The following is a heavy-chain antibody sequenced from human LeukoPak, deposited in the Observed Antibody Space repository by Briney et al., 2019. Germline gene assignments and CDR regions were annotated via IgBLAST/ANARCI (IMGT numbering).Heavy chain of an antibody. CDR1: GFTFSSYT. CDR3: ARDGPNPKLYYFEY. CDR2: ISYDGNNK. J-gene: IGHJ4*02. Sequence: PGGSLRLSCAASGFTFSSYTMHWVRQAPGKELEWVAVISYDGNNKYYGDSVKGRFTISRDNSKNTLYLQMNSLRAEDTAVYYCARDGPNPKLYYFEYWGQGTLVTVSS. V-gene: IGHV3-30*04. D-gene: IGHD2/OR15-2a*01.